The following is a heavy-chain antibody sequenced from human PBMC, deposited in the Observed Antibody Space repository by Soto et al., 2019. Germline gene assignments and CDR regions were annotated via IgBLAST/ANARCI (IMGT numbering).Heavy chain of an antibody. V-gene: IGHV4-31*03. CDR3: ARGTSSTIDY. Sequence: SETLSLTCTVSGGSISSGGYYWSWIRQHPGKGLEWIGYIYYSGSTYYNPSLKSRVTISVDTSKNQFSLKLSSVTAADTAVYYCARGTSSTIDYWGQGTLVTVSS. CDR2: IYYSGST. D-gene: IGHD6-13*01. CDR1: GGSISSGGYY. J-gene: IGHJ4*02.